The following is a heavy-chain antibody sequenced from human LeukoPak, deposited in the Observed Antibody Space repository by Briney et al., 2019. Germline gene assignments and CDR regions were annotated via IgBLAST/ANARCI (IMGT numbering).Heavy chain of an antibody. CDR3: AHSPPYVWGSYREFDY. J-gene: IGHJ4*02. CDR1: GFSLSTSRVG. Sequence: SGPTLVNPTQPLTLTCTFSGFSLSTSRVGVGWIRQPPGKALEWLALIYWDDDKRYRPSLKRRLTIAKDTSKNQVVLTMTNMDPVDTATYYCAHSPPYVWGSYREFDYWGQGTLVTVSS. V-gene: IGHV2-5*02. D-gene: IGHD3-16*02. CDR2: IYWDDDK.